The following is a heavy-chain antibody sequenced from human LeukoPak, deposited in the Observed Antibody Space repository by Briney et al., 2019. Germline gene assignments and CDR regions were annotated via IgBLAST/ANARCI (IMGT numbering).Heavy chain of an antibody. CDR3: ARDSVWFGGPRLDY. J-gene: IGHJ4*02. D-gene: IGHD3-10*01. Sequence: GRSLRLSCAASGFNFSSYAMHWVRQAPGKGLEWVAVISYDARNIYYADSVKGRFTISRDNSKNTLYLQMTSLRAEDTAVYYCARDSVWFGGPRLDYWGQGTLVTVSS. V-gene: IGHV3-30-3*01. CDR2: ISYDARNI. CDR1: GFNFSSYA.